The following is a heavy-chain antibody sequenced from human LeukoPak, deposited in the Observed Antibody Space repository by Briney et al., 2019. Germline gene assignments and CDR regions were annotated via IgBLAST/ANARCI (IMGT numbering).Heavy chain of an antibody. CDR2: IWYDGTNK. CDR1: GFTFSSYG. CDR3: ARDYTNSWQPWFDP. Sequence: GRSLRLSCAASGFTFSSYGMHWVRQAPGKGLEWVAVIWYDGTNKFYADSVKGRFTISRDNSENTLYLQMNSLRAEDTAVYYCARDYTNSWQPWFDPWGQGTLVTVSS. J-gene: IGHJ5*02. V-gene: IGHV3-33*01. D-gene: IGHD6-13*01.